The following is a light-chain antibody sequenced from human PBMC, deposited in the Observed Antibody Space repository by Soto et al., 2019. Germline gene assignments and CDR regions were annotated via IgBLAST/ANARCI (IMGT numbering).Light chain of an antibody. V-gene: IGKV3-20*01. CDR2: GAS. CDR3: QQYGSSPSISS. Sequence: EIVLTQSPGTLSLSPGERATLSCRASQSVSSSYLAWYQQKPGQAPRLLIYGASSRATGIPDRFSGSGSGTDFTLTISRLEPEDFAVYYCQQYGSSPSISSFGQGTKLEIK. CDR1: QSVSSSY. J-gene: IGKJ2*01.